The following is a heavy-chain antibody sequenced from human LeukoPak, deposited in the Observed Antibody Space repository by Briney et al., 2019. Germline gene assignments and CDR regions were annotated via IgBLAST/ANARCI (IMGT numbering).Heavy chain of an antibody. CDR3: ARHKTEKQWLVPLDY. D-gene: IGHD6-19*01. CDR1: GGSISSSSYY. V-gene: IGHV4-39*01. Sequence: SETLSPTCTVSGGSISSSSYYWGWIRQPPGKGLEWIGSIYYSGSTYYNPSLKSRVTISVDTSKNQFSLKLSSVTAADTAVYYCARHKTEKQWLVPLDYWGQGTLVTVSS. J-gene: IGHJ4*02. CDR2: IYYSGST.